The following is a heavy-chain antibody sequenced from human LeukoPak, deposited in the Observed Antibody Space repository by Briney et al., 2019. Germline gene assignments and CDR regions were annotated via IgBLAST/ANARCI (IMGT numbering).Heavy chain of an antibody. D-gene: IGHD2-2*01. J-gene: IGHJ4*02. V-gene: IGHV3-30*02. CDR1: GFTFSSYG. Sequence: PGGSLRLSCAASGFTFSSYGMHWVRQAPGEGLEWAAFIRNDGSMKYYADSVKGRFTISRDNSKNTVYLQMNNLRGEDTAVYYCAKDQPAAYFDYWGQGSLVTVSS. CDR3: AKDQPAAYFDY. CDR2: IRNDGSMK.